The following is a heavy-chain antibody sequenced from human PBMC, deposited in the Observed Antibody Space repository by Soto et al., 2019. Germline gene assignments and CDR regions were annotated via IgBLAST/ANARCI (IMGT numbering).Heavy chain of an antibody. J-gene: IGHJ5*01. Sequence: QVQLVESGGGVVQPGTSLRLTCAGSGFTFRRNGMHWVRQAPGKGLEWVALVSYDGTKKYYVDSVKGRFTISRDNSENTLYLQMNSLRAEDTAVYYFARWVGGSMSDNSGKYDSWGQGTLVTVSS. D-gene: IGHD3-22*01. V-gene: IGHV3-30*03. CDR1: GFTFRRNG. CDR3: ARWVGGSMSDNSGKYDS. CDR2: VSYDGTKK.